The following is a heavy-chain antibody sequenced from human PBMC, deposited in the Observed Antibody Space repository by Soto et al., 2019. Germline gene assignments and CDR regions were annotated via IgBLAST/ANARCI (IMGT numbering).Heavy chain of an antibody. D-gene: IGHD6-19*01. CDR3: AKEPAVAGMLALDF. Sequence: QAQIVQSGVEVKKPGASVKISCEDSGYTFTNYITHWVRQAPGQRLEWMGWINAANGNTKYSQKFQGRVTITRDTSATTVYMDLNSLKSEDTAVYYCAKEPAVAGMLALDFWGQGTLVTVSS. V-gene: IGHV1-3*01. CDR2: INAANGNT. CDR1: GYTFTNYI. J-gene: IGHJ4*02.